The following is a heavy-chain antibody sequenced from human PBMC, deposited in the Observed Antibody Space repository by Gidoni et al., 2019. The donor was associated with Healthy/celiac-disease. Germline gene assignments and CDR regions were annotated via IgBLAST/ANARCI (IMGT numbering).Heavy chain of an antibody. CDR1: GLTFDADA. J-gene: IGHJ4*02. CDR3: AKDLQAYFGTTGFDY. CDR2: ISWNSGSI. V-gene: IGHV3-9*01. D-gene: IGHD1-7*01. Sequence: EVQLVEYGGGLVQPGRSLSLYCAASGLTFDADAMHWGRQAPGQGLEWVSGISWNSGSIGYADYVKGRFTISRDNAKNSLYLQMNSLRAEDTALYYCAKDLQAYFGTTGFDYWGQGTLVTVSS.